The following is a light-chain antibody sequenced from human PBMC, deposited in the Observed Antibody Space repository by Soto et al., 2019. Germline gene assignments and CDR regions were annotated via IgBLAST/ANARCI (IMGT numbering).Light chain of an antibody. Sequence: SALTQPASVSGSLGQSITISCTGTSSDIGGYDRVSWYQQHPRKAPKLIIYDVSFRPSGISIRFSGSKSGNTASLTISGLQAEDEGDYYCSSYTNSDTWVFGGGTKLTVL. CDR1: SSDIGGYDR. CDR3: SSYTNSDTWV. CDR2: DVS. J-gene: IGLJ3*02. V-gene: IGLV2-14*03.